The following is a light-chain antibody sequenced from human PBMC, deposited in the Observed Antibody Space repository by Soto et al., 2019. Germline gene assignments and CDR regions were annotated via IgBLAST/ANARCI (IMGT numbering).Light chain of an antibody. V-gene: IGKV3-11*01. Sequence: EIVLTQSPATLYLSPGERDTLSCRASQSVSSYFAGYQQKPGQAPRLLVYDASNRATGIPARFSGSGSGTDLTPTISSLEPDDFAFYYCQQRSNWTALTFGGGTKVEIK. CDR1: QSVSSY. CDR3: QQRSNWTALT. CDR2: DAS. J-gene: IGKJ4*01.